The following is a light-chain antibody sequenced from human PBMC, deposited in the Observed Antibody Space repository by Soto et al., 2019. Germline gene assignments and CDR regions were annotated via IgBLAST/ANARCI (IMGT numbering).Light chain of an antibody. J-gene: IGKJ4*01. V-gene: IGKV1-39*01. CDR2: DAS. CDR1: QTISTY. Sequence: DIQMTQTPSSLSASVGDRVTITCRSSQTISTYLQWFHQKPGKAPNLLIYDASSLQTGVPSRFSGSVSVTDFTLTISSLQPEDFGTYYCQQTYSNFVSFGGGTRVEMK. CDR3: QQTYSNFVS.